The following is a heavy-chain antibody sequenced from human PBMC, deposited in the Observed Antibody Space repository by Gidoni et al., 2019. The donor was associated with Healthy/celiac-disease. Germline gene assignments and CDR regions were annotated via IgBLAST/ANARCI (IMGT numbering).Heavy chain of an antibody. CDR1: GGSISSSSYY. Sequence: QLQLQESGPGLVKPSETLSLTCTVSGGSISSSSYYWGWIRQPPGKGLEWIGSIYYSGSTYYNPSLKSRVTISVDTSKNQFSLKLSSVTAADTAVYYCARLWIQLWFTSFDYWGQGTLVTVSS. CDR2: IYYSGST. D-gene: IGHD5-18*01. V-gene: IGHV4-39*01. J-gene: IGHJ4*02. CDR3: ARLWIQLWFTSFDY.